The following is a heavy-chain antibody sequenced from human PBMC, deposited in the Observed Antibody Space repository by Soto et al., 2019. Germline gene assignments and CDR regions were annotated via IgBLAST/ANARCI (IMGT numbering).Heavy chain of an antibody. CDR2: ISSSSSYI. D-gene: IGHD6-13*01. CDR3: ARDRIAETRPAGYFQH. V-gene: IGHV3-21*01. Sequence: GGSLRLSCAASGFTFSSYSMNWVRQAPGKGLEWVSSISSSSSYIYYADSVKGRFTISRDNAKNSLYLQMNSLRAEDTAVYYCARDRIAETRPAGYFQHWGQGTLVTVSS. J-gene: IGHJ1*01. CDR1: GFTFSSYS.